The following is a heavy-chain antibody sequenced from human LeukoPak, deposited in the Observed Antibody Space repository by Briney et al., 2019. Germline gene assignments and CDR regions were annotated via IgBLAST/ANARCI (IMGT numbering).Heavy chain of an antibody. Sequence: GRSLRLSCAASGFTFSSYAMHWVRQAPGKGLEWVAVISYDGSNKYYADSVKGRFTISRDNSKNTLYLQMNSLRAEDTAVYYCARDPPQRYSSGWYWGGYYGMDVWGQGTTVTVSS. CDR3: ARDPPQRYSSGWYWGGYYGMDV. CDR1: GFTFSSYA. D-gene: IGHD6-19*01. V-gene: IGHV3-30-3*01. CDR2: ISYDGSNK. J-gene: IGHJ6*02.